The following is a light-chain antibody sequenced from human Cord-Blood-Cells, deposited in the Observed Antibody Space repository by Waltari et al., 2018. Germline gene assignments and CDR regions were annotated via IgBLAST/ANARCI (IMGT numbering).Light chain of an antibody. CDR3: CSYAGSSTFYV. CDR1: SSDVGSYNL. J-gene: IGLJ1*01. V-gene: IGLV2-23*02. Sequence: QSALTQPASVSGSPGQSITISCTGTSSDVGSYNLVSWYQQHPGKAPKLMIYEVSKRPSGVSHRFSGSKCGNTAFLTISGVQAEDEADYYCCSYAGSSTFYVFGTGTKVTVL. CDR2: EVS.